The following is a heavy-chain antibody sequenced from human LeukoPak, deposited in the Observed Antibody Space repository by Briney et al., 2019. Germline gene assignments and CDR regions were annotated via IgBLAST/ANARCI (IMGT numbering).Heavy chain of an antibody. V-gene: IGHV3-74*01. Sequence: PGGSLRLSCATSGFTFSTLWMHWVRQAPGKGLVWVSRINHDGSSTNYADSVKGRFTISRDNAKNTLYLQMNSLRAEDTAVYYCAKDEGPDSGWYVYFDYWGQGTLVTVSS. CDR2: INHDGSST. J-gene: IGHJ4*02. CDR1: GFTFSTLW. D-gene: IGHD6-19*01. CDR3: AKDEGPDSGWYVYFDY.